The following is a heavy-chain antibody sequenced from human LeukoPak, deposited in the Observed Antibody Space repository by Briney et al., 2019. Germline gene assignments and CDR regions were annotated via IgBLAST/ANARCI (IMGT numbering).Heavy chain of an antibody. D-gene: IGHD5-24*01. CDR3: ARRIQGMAPYYFDY. J-gene: IGHJ4*02. V-gene: IGHV3-23*01. CDR1: GFTFSSFA. CDR2: ISAGGVGT. Sequence: PGGSLRLSCAVSGFTFSSFAMSWVRQAPGMGLEWVSAISAGGVGTYYADSVKGRFTISRDNSKNTLYLQMNSLRAEDTAVYYCARRIQGMAPYYFDYWGQGTLVTVSS.